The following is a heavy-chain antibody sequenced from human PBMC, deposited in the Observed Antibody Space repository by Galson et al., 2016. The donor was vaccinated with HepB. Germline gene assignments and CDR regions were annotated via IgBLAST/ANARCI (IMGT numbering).Heavy chain of an antibody. Sequence: SLRLSCAASGFTFSTYPMHWVRQAPGKGLEWVAIISYDGSNKYYADSVKGRFTISRDNSKNTLSLEMNSLRAEDTAVYYCARVGIAARYYYGMDVWAKGPRSPSP. CDR2: ISYDGSNK. CDR1: GFTFSTYP. J-gene: IGHJ6*02. V-gene: IGHV3-30*04. CDR3: ARVGIAARYYYGMDV. D-gene: IGHD6-6*01.